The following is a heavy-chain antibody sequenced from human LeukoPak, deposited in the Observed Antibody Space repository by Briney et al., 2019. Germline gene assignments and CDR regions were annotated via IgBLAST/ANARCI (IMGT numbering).Heavy chain of an antibody. V-gene: IGHV3-74*01. CDR2: INSEGSST. CDR3: ARFGGSYYSGAFDI. D-gene: IGHD1-26*01. J-gene: IGHJ3*02. Sequence: GGSLRLSCAASGFTFSSYWIHWVRQAPGKGLVWVSRINSEGSSTSYADSVKGRFTISRDNAKNTLYLQMNSLRAEDTAVYYCARFGGSYYSGAFDIWGQGTMVTVSS. CDR1: GFTFSSYW.